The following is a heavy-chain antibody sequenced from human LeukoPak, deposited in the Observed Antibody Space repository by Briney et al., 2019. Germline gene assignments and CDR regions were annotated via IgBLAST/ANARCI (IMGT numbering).Heavy chain of an antibody. V-gene: IGHV3-23*01. CDR3: AKDADMVVVAALGY. CDR1: GFTVSSNY. D-gene: IGHD2-15*01. J-gene: IGHJ4*02. CDR2: ISGSGGST. Sequence: PGGSLRLSCAASGFTVSSNYMSWVRQAPGKGLEWVSAISGSGGSTYYADSVKGRFTISRDNSKNTLYLQMNSLRAEDTAVYYCAKDADMVVVAALGYWGQGTLVTVSS.